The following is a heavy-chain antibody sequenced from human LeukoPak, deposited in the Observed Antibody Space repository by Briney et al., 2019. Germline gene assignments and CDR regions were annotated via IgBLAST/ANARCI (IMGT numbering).Heavy chain of an antibody. CDR2: ISAYNGNT. CDR3: ARDGIAAAGHPYWHYYYYYMDV. J-gene: IGHJ6*03. Sequence: GASVKVSCKASGYTFTSYGISWVRQAPGQGLEWMGWISAYNGNTNYAQKLQGRVTMTTDTSTSTAYMELRSLRSDDTAVYYCARDGIAAAGHPYWHYYYYYMDVWGKGTTVTISS. CDR1: GYTFTSYG. V-gene: IGHV1-18*01. D-gene: IGHD6-25*01.